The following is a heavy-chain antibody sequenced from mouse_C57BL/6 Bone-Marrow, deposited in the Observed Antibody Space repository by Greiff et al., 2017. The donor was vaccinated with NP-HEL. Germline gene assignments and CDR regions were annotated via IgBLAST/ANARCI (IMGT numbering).Heavy chain of an antibody. CDR2: IWRGGST. J-gene: IGHJ3*01. V-gene: IGHV2-2*01. D-gene: IGHD2-4*01. CDR1: GFSLTSYG. Sequence: QVQLKESGPGLVQPSQSLSITCTVSGFSLTSYGVHWVRQSPGKGLEWLGVIWRGGSTDYNAAFITRLSISKEHFKSQFFFKMNSLQADDTAIYYCARSGLYYDYTWFAYWGQGTLVTVSA. CDR3: ARSGLYYDYTWFAY.